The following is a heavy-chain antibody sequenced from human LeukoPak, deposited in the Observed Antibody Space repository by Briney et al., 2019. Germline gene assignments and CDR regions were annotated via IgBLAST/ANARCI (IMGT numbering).Heavy chain of an antibody. CDR2: ISGYNGNT. CDR3: ARDVAGYYYDSSAYSH. D-gene: IGHD3-22*01. V-gene: IGHV1-18*01. Sequence: ASVKVSCKASGYTFTSYGISWVRQAPGQGLEWMGWISGYNGNTEYAQKFQGRVTMTKDTSTSTAYMELRSLRSDDTAVYYCARDVAGYYYDSSAYSHWGQGTLVTVSS. CDR1: GYTFTSYG. J-gene: IGHJ4*02.